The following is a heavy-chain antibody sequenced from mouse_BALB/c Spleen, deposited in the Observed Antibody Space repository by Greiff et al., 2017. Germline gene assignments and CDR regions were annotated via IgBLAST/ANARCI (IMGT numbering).Heavy chain of an antibody. D-gene: IGHD2-2*01. CDR3: TRYGYGTFAY. Sequence: QVQLKQPGAELVKPGASVKLSCKASGYTFTSYYMYWVKQRPGQGLEWIGGINPSNGGTNFNEKFKSKATLTVDKSSSTAYMQLSSLTSEDSAVYYCTRYGYGTFAYWGQGTLVTVSA. CDR2: INPSNGGT. J-gene: IGHJ3*01. V-gene: IGHV1S81*02. CDR1: GYTFTSYY.